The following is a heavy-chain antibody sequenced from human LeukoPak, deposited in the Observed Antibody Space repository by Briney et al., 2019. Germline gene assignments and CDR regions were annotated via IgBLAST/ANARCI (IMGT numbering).Heavy chain of an antibody. CDR1: GFTLSTYA. Sequence: QPGGSLRLSCAASGFTLSTYAMSWVRQAPGKGLEWVSAISVSAGSTYYADSVKGRFTISRDNSKNTLYLQMNSLRAEDTAVYYCATGSVRYSASWYSQEGDYWGQGTLVTVSS. CDR2: ISVSAGST. J-gene: IGHJ4*02. CDR3: ATGSVRYSASWYSQEGDY. D-gene: IGHD6-13*01. V-gene: IGHV3-23*01.